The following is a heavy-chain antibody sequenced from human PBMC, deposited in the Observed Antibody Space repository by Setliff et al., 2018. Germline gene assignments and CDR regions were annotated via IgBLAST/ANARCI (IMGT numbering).Heavy chain of an antibody. J-gene: IGHJ4*02. CDR1: GYTFTNYG. Sequence: ASVKVSCKASGYTFTNYGITWVRQAPGQGLEWMGWISAYDGNTKFARNIQGRVTLTTDTPTSTAYMELRSLRSDDTAVYYCARSPPNRGSGSGWYGDFWGQGTLVTVSS. CDR2: ISAYDGNT. CDR3: ARSPPNRGSGSGWYGDF. V-gene: IGHV1-18*01. D-gene: IGHD6-19*01.